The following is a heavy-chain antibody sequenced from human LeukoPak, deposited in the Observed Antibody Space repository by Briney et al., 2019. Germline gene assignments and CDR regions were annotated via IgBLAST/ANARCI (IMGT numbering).Heavy chain of an antibody. Sequence: SETLSLTCAVYGGSFSGYYWSWIRQPPGKGLEWIGEINHSGSTYYNPSLKSRVTISVDTPKNQFSLKLSSVTAADTAVYYCARGSPYGRNWFDPWGQGTLVTVSS. CDR1: GGSFSGYY. CDR2: INHSGST. CDR3: ARGSPYGRNWFDP. J-gene: IGHJ5*02. V-gene: IGHV4-34*01. D-gene: IGHD3-10*01.